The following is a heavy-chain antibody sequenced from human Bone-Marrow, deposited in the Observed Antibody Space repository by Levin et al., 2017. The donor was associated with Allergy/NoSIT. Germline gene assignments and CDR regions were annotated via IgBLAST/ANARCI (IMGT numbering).Heavy chain of an antibody. V-gene: IGHV3-66*01. Sequence: GGSLRLSCAASGISVSNNHMSWVRQAPGKGLECVAGIYSGGDTYQSDSVKSRFTVSRDNSKNTVYLHMSNLRGDDTAVYYCARGYKSGLSGGWGPGTLVTVSS. D-gene: IGHD5-12*01. CDR3: ARGYKSGLSGG. CDR1: GISVSNNH. CDR2: IYSGGDT. J-gene: IGHJ1*01.